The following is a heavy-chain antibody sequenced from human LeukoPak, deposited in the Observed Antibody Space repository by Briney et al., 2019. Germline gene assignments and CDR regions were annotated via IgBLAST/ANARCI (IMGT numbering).Heavy chain of an antibody. CDR1: GGSISSYY. V-gene: IGHV4-4*07. Sequence: SETLSLTCTVSGGSISSYYWSWVRQPAGKGLEWIGRIYTSGSTNYNPSLKSRVTMSVDTSKNQFSLKLSSVTAADTALYYCARVSPQYYDFWSGYLFDYWGQGTLVTVSS. CDR2: IYTSGST. J-gene: IGHJ4*02. D-gene: IGHD3-3*01. CDR3: ARVSPQYYDFWSGYLFDY.